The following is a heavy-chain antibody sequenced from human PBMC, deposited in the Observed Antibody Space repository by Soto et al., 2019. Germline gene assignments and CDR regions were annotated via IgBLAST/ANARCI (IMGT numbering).Heavy chain of an antibody. CDR3: ARDLDPPEGAIYYYYYGMDV. J-gene: IGHJ6*02. D-gene: IGHD1-26*01. CDR2: ISYDGSDK. CDR1: GFTFSSYA. V-gene: IGHV3-30-3*01. Sequence: GGSLRLSCAASGFTFSSYAMHLVRQAPGKGLEWVAVISYDGSDKYYADSVRGRFTISRDNSKNTLYLQMNSLRAEDTAVYYCARDLDPPEGAIYYYYYGMDVWGQGTTVTVSS.